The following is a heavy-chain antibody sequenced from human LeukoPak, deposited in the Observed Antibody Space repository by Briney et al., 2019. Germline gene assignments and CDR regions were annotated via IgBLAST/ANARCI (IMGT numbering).Heavy chain of an antibody. CDR2: ISAYNGNT. J-gene: IGHJ1*01. CDR1: GYTFTSYG. Sequence: ASVKVSCKASGYTFTSYGISWVRQAPGQGLEWMGWISAYNGNTNYAQKLQGRVTMTTDASTSTAYMGLRSLRSEDTAVYYCARGTGIAAAVTSLFQYWGQGTLVTVSS. V-gene: IGHV1-18*01. CDR3: ARGTGIAAAVTSLFQY. D-gene: IGHD6-13*01.